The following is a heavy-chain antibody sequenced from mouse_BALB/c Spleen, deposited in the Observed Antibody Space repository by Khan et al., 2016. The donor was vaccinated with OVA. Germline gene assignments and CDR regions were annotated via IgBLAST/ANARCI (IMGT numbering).Heavy chain of an antibody. D-gene: IGHD2-4*01. CDR2: VSSGSATI. Sequence: EVELVESGGGLVQPGGSRKLSCAASGFTFSSFGMHWVRQAPEKGLEWVAYVSSGSATIYYADIVQGRFTISRDNPKNNLFLQMTSLRSEDTAMYYCARSLITTWYFDAWGAGTTVTVSS. J-gene: IGHJ1*01. CDR1: GFTFSSFG. CDR3: ARSLITTWYFDA. V-gene: IGHV5-17*02.